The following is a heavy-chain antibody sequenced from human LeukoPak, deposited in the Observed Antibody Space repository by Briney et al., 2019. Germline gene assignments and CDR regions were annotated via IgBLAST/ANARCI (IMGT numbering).Heavy chain of an antibody. CDR1: GFTFSSYG. D-gene: IGHD2-2*01. J-gene: IGHJ4*02. V-gene: IGHV3-30*18. CDR2: ISYDGSNK. CDR3: AKGGDEKYCSSTSCYLRG. Sequence: GGSLRLSCAASGFTFSSYGMHWVRQAPGKGLEWVAVISYDGSNKYYADSVKGRFTISRDNSKNTLYLQMNSLRAEDTAVYYCAKGGDEKYCSSTSCYLRGWGQGTLVTVSS.